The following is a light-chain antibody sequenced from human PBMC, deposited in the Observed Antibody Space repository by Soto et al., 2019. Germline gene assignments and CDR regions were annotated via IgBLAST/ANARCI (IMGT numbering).Light chain of an antibody. Sequence: QSALTQPASVSGSPGQSITISCSGTSSNIGGYNVVSWYQQHPGKAPKVIVYEGIKRPSGVSDRFSGSTSGSTASLTISGLQAEDEANYYCSSYTTSNTPLYVFGTGTKLTVL. V-gene: IGLV2-14*02. CDR2: EGI. CDR3: SSYTTSNTPLYV. CDR1: SSNIGGYNV. J-gene: IGLJ1*01.